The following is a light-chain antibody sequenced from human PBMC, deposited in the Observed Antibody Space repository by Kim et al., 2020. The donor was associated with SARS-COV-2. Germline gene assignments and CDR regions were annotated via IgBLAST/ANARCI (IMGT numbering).Light chain of an antibody. CDR1: SGHSSYA. V-gene: IGLV4-69*01. J-gene: IGLJ3*02. Sequence: LVLTQSPSASASLGASVKLTCTLSSGHSSYAIAWHQQQPEKGPRYLMKLNSDGSHSKGDGIPDRFSGSSSGAERYLTISSLQSEDEADYYCQTWGTVFGGGTQLTVL. CDR3: QTWGTV. CDR2: LNSDGSH.